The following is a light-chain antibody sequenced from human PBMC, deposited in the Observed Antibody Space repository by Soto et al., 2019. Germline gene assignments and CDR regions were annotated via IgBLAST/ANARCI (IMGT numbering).Light chain of an antibody. CDR3: QQLNSYPLT. V-gene: IGKV1-9*01. CDR1: QGISSY. Sequence: DIQLTQSPSFLSASVGDRVTITCRASQGISSYLAWYQQKPGKAPKLLIYAASTLQSGVPSRFSGSGSGTEFTPTNRSPQPEDFATYYCQQLNSYPLTFGGGTKVEIK. J-gene: IGKJ4*01. CDR2: AAS.